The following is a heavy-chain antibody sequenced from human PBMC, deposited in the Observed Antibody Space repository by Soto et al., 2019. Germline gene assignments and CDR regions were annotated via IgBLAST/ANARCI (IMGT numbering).Heavy chain of an antibody. CDR3: ACNWGNSLRNWLAP. V-gene: IGHV1-69*01. J-gene: IGHJ5*02. CDR2: IIPVLATT. D-gene: IGHD7-27*01. Sequence: QVQLVQSGPEVRTPGSSVKVSCKASAGTFPHYALTWVRQAPGQGLAWLGGIIPVLATTTYAQKFQGRVSISADDSTNTAYIELTSLTSEDTAVYYCACNWGNSLRNWLAPWGQGTLVTVSS. CDR1: AGTFPHYA.